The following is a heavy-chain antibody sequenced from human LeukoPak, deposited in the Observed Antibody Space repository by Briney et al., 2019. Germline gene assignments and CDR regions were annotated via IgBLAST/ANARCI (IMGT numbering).Heavy chain of an antibody. J-gene: IGHJ4*02. CDR3: ARVRAVAGTVDY. CDR1: GFTVSSNY. D-gene: IGHD6-19*01. CDR2: IYSGGST. Sequence: WGSLRLSCAASGFTVSSNYMSWVRQAPGKGLEWVSVIYSGGSTYYADSVKGRFTISRDNSKNTLYLQMNSLRAEDTAVYYCARVRAVAGTVDYWGQGTLVTVSS. V-gene: IGHV3-66*01.